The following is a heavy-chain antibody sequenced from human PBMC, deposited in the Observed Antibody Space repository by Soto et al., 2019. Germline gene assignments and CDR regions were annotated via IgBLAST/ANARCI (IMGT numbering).Heavy chain of an antibody. V-gene: IGHV3-48*02. CDR3: ARGGVATIFGDS. Sequence: PGESLKISCAASGFSLSRYSMNWVRQAPGKGLEWLSYIDTRSDTIYYAESVKGRFIISRDNAKNSLYLQMNSLRDEDTAVYYCARGGVATIFGDSWGQGTLVTVSS. D-gene: IGHD5-12*01. J-gene: IGHJ4*02. CDR2: IDTRSDTI. CDR1: GFSLSRYS.